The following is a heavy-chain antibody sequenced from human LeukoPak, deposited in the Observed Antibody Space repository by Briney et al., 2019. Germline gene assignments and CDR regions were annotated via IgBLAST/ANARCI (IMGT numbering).Heavy chain of an antibody. CDR3: ASRIVGATTLLGYYGMDV. V-gene: IGHV1-69*13. J-gene: IGHJ6*02. Sequence: GASVKVSCKASGGTFSSYAISWVRQAPGQGLEWMGGIIPIFGTANYAQKLQGRVTITADESTSTAYMELSSLRSEDTAVYYCASRIVGATTLLGYYGMDVWGQGTTVTVSS. CDR2: IIPIFGTA. CDR1: GGTFSSYA. D-gene: IGHD1-26*01.